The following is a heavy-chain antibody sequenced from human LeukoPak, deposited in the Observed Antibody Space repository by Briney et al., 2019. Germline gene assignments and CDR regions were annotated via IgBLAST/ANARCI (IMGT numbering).Heavy chain of an antibody. CDR2: ISGSGGST. CDR1: GFTFSSYA. V-gene: IGHV3-23*01. Sequence: PGGSLRLFCAASGFTFSSYAMSWVRQAPGKGPEWVSAISGSGGSTYYADSVKGRFTISRDNSKNTLYLQMNSLRAEDTAVYYCVKDMVITPDFDYWGQGTLVTVSS. J-gene: IGHJ4*02. D-gene: IGHD3-22*01. CDR3: VKDMVITPDFDY.